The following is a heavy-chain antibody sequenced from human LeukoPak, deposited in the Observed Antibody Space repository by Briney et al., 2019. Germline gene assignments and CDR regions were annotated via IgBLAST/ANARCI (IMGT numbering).Heavy chain of an antibody. CDR1: GGSISSHY. CDR3: ARDSGYLIDY. Sequence: SETLSLTCTVSGGSISSHYWSWIRQPPGKGLEWIGYIYSSGTTKYNPSLKRRVTISVDTSKNQFSLTLSSVAAADTAGYYCARDSGYLIDYWGQGTLVTVSS. CDR2: IYSSGTT. J-gene: IGHJ4*02. D-gene: IGHD3-22*01. V-gene: IGHV4-59*11.